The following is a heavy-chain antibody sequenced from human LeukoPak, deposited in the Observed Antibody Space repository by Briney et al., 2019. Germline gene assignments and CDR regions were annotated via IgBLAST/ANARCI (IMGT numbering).Heavy chain of an antibody. D-gene: IGHD2-21*02. CDR1: GYTFTDHY. CDR2: INPKTGAT. J-gene: IGHJ4*02. Sequence: ASVKVSCKAYGYTFTDHYMHWVRQAPGQGLEWMGFINPKTGATRYAQKFQGSITVTRDTSVNTAYMELSGLGPDDTAMYYCVRVAYCGANCYYYVDSWGQGTLVTVSS. CDR3: VRVAYCGANCYYYVDS. V-gene: IGHV1-2*02.